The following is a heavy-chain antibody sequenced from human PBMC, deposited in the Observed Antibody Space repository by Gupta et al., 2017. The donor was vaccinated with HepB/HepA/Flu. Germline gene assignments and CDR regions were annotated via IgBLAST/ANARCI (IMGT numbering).Heavy chain of an antibody. V-gene: IGHV1-2*02. CDR2: INTNSGGT. D-gene: IGHD3-3*01. J-gene: IGHJ4*02. CDR1: GYTFTGYY. CDR3: ARGRGLRCVEWLSSLDY. Sequence: QVQLVQSGAEVKKPGASVKVSCKASGYTFTGYYMHWGRQAPGQGREWMGWINTNSGGTNYDKKWQGRVTMTRETSISTAYMEMSRLRSEETAVYYCARGRGLRCVEWLSSLDYWGQGTLVTVSS.